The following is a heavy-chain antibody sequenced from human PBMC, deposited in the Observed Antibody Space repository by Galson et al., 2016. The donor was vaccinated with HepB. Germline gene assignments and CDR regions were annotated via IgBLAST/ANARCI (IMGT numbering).Heavy chain of an antibody. CDR3: ARDQSRFKTYSDFWSGEVGPSPGYYFDY. CDR2: INSSGGNT. J-gene: IGHJ4*02. V-gene: IGHV1-46*01. D-gene: IGHD3-3*01. Sequence: SVKVSCKASGYTFTSYYLHWVRLAPGQGLEWMGIINSSGGNTRYAQKFQGRVTMTRDTSTGTVYMELSSLRSEDTAVYYCARDQSRFKTYSDFWSGEVGPSPGYYFDYWGQGTLVTVSS. CDR1: GYTFTSYY.